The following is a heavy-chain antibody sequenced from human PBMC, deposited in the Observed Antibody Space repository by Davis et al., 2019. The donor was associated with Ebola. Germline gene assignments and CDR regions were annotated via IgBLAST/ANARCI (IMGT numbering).Heavy chain of an antibody. V-gene: IGHV4-30-4*01. CDR3: ARENSSSGYYRLGYYYGMDV. D-gene: IGHD3-22*01. CDR2: IYYSGST. Sequence: MPSETLSLTCAVSGGSISSGDYYWSWIRQPPGKGLEWIGYIYYSGSTYYNPSLKSRVTISVDTSKNQFSLKLSSVTAADTAVYYCARENSSSGYYRLGYYYGMDVWGQGTTVTVSS. J-gene: IGHJ6*02. CDR1: GGSISSGDYY.